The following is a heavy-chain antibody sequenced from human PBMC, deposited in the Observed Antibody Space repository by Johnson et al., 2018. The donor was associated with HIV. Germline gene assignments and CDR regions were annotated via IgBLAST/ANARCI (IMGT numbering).Heavy chain of an antibody. CDR1: GFIFGDYA. D-gene: IGHD2-21*02. J-gene: IGHJ3*02. CDR2: INWNRDNI. CDR3: ARGGVVTAIPHAFDI. Sequence: VQLVESGGGWVQPGRSLRLSCAASGFIFGDYAMHWVRQVPGKGLEWVSGINWNRDNIAYADSVKGRFTISRDNSKNTLYLQMNSLRAEDTAVYYCARGGVVTAIPHAFDIWGQGTMVTVSS. V-gene: IGHV3-9*01.